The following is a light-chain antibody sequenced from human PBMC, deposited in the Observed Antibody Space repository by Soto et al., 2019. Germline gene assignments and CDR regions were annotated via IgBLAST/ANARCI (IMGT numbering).Light chain of an antibody. V-gene: IGLV1-40*01. Sequence: QSVLTQPPAVSGAPGQRVTISCTGSSSNIGAGYDVHWYQQLPGTAPKLLIYGNNNRPSGVPDRFSGSESGTSASLAITGLKGKNEADYFCPSSDSSQSGYVFGNGTKLTVL. CDR3: PSSDSSQSGYV. CDR1: SSNIGAGYD. J-gene: IGLJ1*01. CDR2: GNN.